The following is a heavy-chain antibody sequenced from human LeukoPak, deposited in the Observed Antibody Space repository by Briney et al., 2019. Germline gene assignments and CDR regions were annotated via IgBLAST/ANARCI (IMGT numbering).Heavy chain of an antibody. Sequence: GGSLRLSCAASGFTFSSYAMNWVRQAPGKGLEWVAFISYDGSNKYYADSVKGRFTISRDNSKNTLYLQMNSLRAEDTAVYYCARDGGQNFDYWGQGTLVTVSS. CDR3: ARDGGQNFDY. J-gene: IGHJ4*02. V-gene: IGHV3-30-3*01. CDR1: GFTFSSYA. CDR2: ISYDGSNK. D-gene: IGHD2/OR15-2a*01.